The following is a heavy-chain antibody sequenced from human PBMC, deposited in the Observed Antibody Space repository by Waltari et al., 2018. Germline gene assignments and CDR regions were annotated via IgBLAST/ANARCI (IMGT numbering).Heavy chain of an antibody. CDR2: VDPELGDI. Sequence: DVQLVQSGAEVKKPGATVKISCKASGYTFTDYYIHWVQQTPTKGLEWVGRVDPELGDILYTANVQGRVTITADTSTDTVHMELSSLRSEETAVYFCARGTVGPSNNWFDTWGQGTLVTVSS. CDR1: GYTFTDYY. J-gene: IGHJ5*02. D-gene: IGHD1-26*01. CDR3: ARGTVGPSNNWFDT. V-gene: IGHV1-69-2*01.